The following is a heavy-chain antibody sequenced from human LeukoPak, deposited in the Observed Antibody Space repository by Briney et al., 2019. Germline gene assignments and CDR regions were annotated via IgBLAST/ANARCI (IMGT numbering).Heavy chain of an antibody. Sequence: SVKVSCKASGGTFSSYAISWVRQAPGQGLEWMGRIIPILGIANYAQKFQGRVTITADKSTSTAYMELSSLRSEDTAVYYCARVGPYSSSWYIKDYWGQGTLVTVSS. CDR1: GGTFSSYA. CDR2: IIPILGIA. V-gene: IGHV1-69*04. J-gene: IGHJ4*02. D-gene: IGHD6-13*01. CDR3: ARVGPYSSSWYIKDY.